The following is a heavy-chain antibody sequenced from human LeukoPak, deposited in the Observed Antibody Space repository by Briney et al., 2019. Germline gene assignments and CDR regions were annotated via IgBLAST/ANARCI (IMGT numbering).Heavy chain of an antibody. D-gene: IGHD1-26*01. CDR3: ARAGWELLHFDY. CDR1: GFTFSSYS. Sequence: GGSLRLSCAASGFTFSSYSMNWVRQAPGKGLEWVSSISSSSSYIYYADSVRGRFTISRDNAKNSLYLQMNSLRAEDTAVYYCARAGWELLHFDYWGQGTLVTVSS. V-gene: IGHV3-21*01. CDR2: ISSSSSYI. J-gene: IGHJ4*02.